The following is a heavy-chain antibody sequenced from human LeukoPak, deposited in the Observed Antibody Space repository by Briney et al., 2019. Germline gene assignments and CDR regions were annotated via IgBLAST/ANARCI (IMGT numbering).Heavy chain of an antibody. J-gene: IGHJ4*02. CDR3: ARDAYHSGDLDQ. V-gene: IGHV3-30*02. D-gene: IGHD3/OR15-3a*01. CDR1: GFTFSNHI. CDR2: IRFDGTNR. Sequence: GGSLRLSCAASGFTFSNHIMHWVRQAPGKGREWVSFIRFDGTNRHYVDSVKGRFTISRDNPNTMLYLQMNSLKFDDTAVYYCARDAYHSGDLDQWGEGTLVIVSS.